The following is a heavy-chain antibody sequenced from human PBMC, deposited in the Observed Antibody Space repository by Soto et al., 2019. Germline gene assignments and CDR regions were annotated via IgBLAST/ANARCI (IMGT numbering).Heavy chain of an antibody. D-gene: IGHD6-6*01. CDR3: VRATAARQRDYSYHYYLHI. Sequence: QVQLVQSGAEVKKPGASVKVSCKASGYTFINYYIHWVRQAPGQGLEWMGVINPNGGSTVYAQKFQGRVTLTRDSDTSTVYVELSSLRSDDTAVYFCVRATAARQRDYSYHYYLHIWGKGTTVTVSS. V-gene: IGHV1-46*03. CDR2: INPNGGST. CDR1: GYTFINYY. J-gene: IGHJ6*03.